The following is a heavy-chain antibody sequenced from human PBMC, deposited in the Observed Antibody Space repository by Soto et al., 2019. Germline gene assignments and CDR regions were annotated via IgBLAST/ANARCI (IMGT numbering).Heavy chain of an antibody. CDR3: ARERTTVTTNYFDY. CDR2: IYYSGST. CDR1: GGSISSGGYY. D-gene: IGHD4-17*01. J-gene: IGHJ4*02. V-gene: IGHV4-31*03. Sequence: QVQLQESGPGLVKPSQTLSLTCTVSGGSISSGGYYWSWIRQHPGKGLEWIGHIYYSGSTYYNPSLKSRVTIAVDTSKNQFSLKLSSVTAADTAVYYCARERTTVTTNYFDYWGQGTLVTVSS.